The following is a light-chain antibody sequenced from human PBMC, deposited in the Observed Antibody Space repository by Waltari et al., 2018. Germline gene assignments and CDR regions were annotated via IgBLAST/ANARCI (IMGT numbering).Light chain of an antibody. CDR2: KTS. V-gene: IGKV1-5*03. CDR3: QQYDGSSQYT. CDR1: YVNSW. J-gene: IGKJ2*01. Sequence: IQVTQSPSTLSASIGDRVTTTCRYSYVNSWLAWYQQKPGTAPTLLIYKTSNLQPGVPSRFSGSGSGTEFALTISSLQPDDFATYYCQQYDGSSQYTFGQGT.